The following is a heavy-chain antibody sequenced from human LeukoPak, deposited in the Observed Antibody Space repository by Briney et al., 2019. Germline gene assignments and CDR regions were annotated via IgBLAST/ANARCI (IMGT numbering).Heavy chain of an antibody. V-gene: IGHV3-11*01. CDR2: ISSSGSTI. CDR1: GFTFSDYY. J-gene: IGHJ4*02. D-gene: IGHD4-17*01. CDR3: ASRYGDYEVNFDY. Sequence: GGSLRLSCAASGFTFSDYYMSWIRQAPGKGLEWVSYISSSGSTIYYADSVKGRFTISRDNAKNSLYLQMNSLRAEDTAVYYCASRYGDYEVNFDYWGQGTLVTVSS.